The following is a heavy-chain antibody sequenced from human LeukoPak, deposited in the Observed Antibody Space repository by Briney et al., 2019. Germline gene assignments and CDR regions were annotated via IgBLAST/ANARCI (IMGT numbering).Heavy chain of an antibody. Sequence: VASVKVSCKVFGYTFTSHDINWVRQAPGQGLEWMGWMSTDSDDTGYAQKFQGRVSMTRDNSIDTAYMELRGLKSDDTAVYYCARGGAAAETSGFDHWGRGTLVSVSA. CDR1: GYTFTSHD. CDR2: MSTDSDDT. CDR3: ARGGAAAETSGFDH. J-gene: IGHJ4*02. V-gene: IGHV1-8*01. D-gene: IGHD6-13*01.